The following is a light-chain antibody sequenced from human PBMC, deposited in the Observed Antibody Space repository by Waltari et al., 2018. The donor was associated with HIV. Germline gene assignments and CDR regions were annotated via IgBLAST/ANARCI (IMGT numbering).Light chain of an antibody. CDR3: AAWDDSLNGRV. CDR2: NNN. J-gene: IGLJ3*02. Sequence: QSVLTQPPSASGTPGQRVTIPCSGSSSNIGSNTVNWYQQLPGTAPKLLIYNNNQRPSGVPDRFSGSKYGTSAALAISGLQSEDEADYYCAAWDDSLNGRVFGGGTKLTVL. V-gene: IGLV1-44*01. CDR1: SSNIGSNT.